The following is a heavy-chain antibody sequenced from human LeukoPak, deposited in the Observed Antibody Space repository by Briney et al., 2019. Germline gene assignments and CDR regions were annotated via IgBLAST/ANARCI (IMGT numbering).Heavy chain of an antibody. V-gene: IGHV3-30-3*01. Sequence: GGSLRLSCAASGFTFSSYAMHWVRQAPGKGLEWVAVISYDGSNKYYADSVKGRFTISRDNSKNTLYLQMNSLRAEDTAVYYCARDWAETPNWFDPWGQGTLVTVSS. CDR2: ISYDGSNK. J-gene: IGHJ5*02. CDR3: ARDWAETPNWFDP. D-gene: IGHD2-15*01. CDR1: GFTFSSYA.